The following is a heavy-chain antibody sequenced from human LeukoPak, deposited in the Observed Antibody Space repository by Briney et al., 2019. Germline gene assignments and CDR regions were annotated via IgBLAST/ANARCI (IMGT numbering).Heavy chain of an antibody. Sequence: SETLSLTCTVSGVSISTYSWSWIRQPPGKGLEWIGYISYSGSTSYNPSLRSRDTISVDTSKNHFSPKLSSVTAADTAVYYCAIRVDTPMNNPFDIWGQGTMVTVSS. CDR2: ISYSGST. CDR3: AIRVDTPMNNPFDI. J-gene: IGHJ3*02. V-gene: IGHV4-59*01. CDR1: GVSISTYS. D-gene: IGHD5-18*01.